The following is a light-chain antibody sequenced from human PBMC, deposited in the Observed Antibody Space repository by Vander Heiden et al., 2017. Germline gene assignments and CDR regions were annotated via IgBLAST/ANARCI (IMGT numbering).Light chain of an antibody. CDR1: QRISNH. CDR2: DAS. CDR3: QQDDTFPIT. J-gene: IGKJ3*01. V-gene: IGKV1-33*01. Sequence: MTQSQSSLSACTGDRDTITCRVSQRISNHLYWYQQKPGKAPKLLIYDASTLERGVPSRFSGRGSGTDFTFTISCLQPEDFATYYCQQDDTFPITFGHGTKVDIK.